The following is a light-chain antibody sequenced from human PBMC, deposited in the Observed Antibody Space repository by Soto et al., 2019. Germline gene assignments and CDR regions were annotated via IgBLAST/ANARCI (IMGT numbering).Light chain of an antibody. CDR1: QGISTY. V-gene: IGKV1-39*01. J-gene: IGKJ2*01. Sequence: DIQVTQSPISLSASVGDRVTITCRTSQGISTYLTWYQQKAGDAPRLLISAASDLEPGVPSRFSASRSGADFTLTISSLRPEDFATYFCQQAYIKPYTFGQGTKLEI. CDR2: AAS. CDR3: QQAYIKPYT.